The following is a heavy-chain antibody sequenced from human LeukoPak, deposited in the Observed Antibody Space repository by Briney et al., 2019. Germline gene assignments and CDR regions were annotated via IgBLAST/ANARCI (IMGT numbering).Heavy chain of an antibody. CDR2: IYYSGST. D-gene: IGHD6-19*01. Sequence: PSETLSLTCTVSGGSISSSSYYWGWIRQPPGKGLEWIGSIYYSGSTYYNPSLKSRVTISVDTSKNQSSLKLSSVTAADTAVYYCARDRSKGTSSGRGLMYNWFDPWGQGTLVTVSS. CDR3: ARDRSKGTSSGRGLMYNWFDP. CDR1: GGSISSSSYY. V-gene: IGHV4-39*02. J-gene: IGHJ5*02.